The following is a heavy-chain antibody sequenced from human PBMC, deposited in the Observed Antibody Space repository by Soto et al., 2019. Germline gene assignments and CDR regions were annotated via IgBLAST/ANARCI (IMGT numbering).Heavy chain of an antibody. D-gene: IGHD3-22*01. CDR3: ARDRIEVAGADNYGMDV. CDR1: GFTVSSNY. CDR2: IYSGGST. J-gene: IGHJ6*02. Sequence: GGSLRLSCAASGFTVSSNYMSWVRQAPGKGLEWVSVIYSGGSTYYADSVKGRFTISRDNSKNTLYLQMNSLRAEDTAVYYCARDRIEVAGADNYGMDVWGQGTTVTVSS. V-gene: IGHV3-66*01.